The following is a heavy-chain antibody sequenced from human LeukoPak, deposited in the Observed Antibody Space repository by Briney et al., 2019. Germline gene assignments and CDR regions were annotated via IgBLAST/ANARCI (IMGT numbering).Heavy chain of an antibody. Sequence: ASVKVSCKASGYTFTGFYMRWVRQAPGQGFEWMGWINPNTGGTNYAQKFQGRVTMTRDTSITTAYMELSGLTSDDTAVYYCASYPRYSSWPPFDYWGQGTLVTVSS. CDR2: INPNTGGT. CDR3: ASYPRYSSWPPFDY. D-gene: IGHD6-6*01. CDR1: GYTFTGFY. V-gene: IGHV1-2*02. J-gene: IGHJ4*02.